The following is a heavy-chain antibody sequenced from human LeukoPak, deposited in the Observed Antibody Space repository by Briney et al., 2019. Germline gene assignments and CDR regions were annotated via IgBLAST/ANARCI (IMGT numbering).Heavy chain of an antibody. CDR1: GGSISSGGYY. D-gene: IGHD6-19*01. Sequence: SETLSLTSTVSGGSISSGGYYWSWVRQHSGKGLEWIGYIYYSGSTYYNPSLKSRVTISVDTSKNQFSLKLSSVTAADTAVYYCATALTPWYSSGWYEGAFDIWGQGTMVTVSS. CDR3: ATALTPWYSSGWYEGAFDI. V-gene: IGHV4-31*03. CDR2: IYYSGST. J-gene: IGHJ3*02.